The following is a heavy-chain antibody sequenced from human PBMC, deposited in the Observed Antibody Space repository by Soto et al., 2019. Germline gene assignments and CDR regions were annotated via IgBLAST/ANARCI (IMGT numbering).Heavy chain of an antibody. J-gene: IGHJ4*02. D-gene: IGHD5-12*01. CDR2: IIPIFGTA. CDR1: GGTFSSYA. CDR3: ARRWVDIVATFAY. V-gene: IGHV1-69*01. Sequence: QVQLVQSGAAVKKPGSSVKVSCKASGGTFSSYAISWVRQAPGQGLEWMGGIIPIFGTANYAQKFQGRVTSTADESTSTAYMELSSLSSEDTAVYYCARRWVDIVATFAYWGQGTLVTVSS.